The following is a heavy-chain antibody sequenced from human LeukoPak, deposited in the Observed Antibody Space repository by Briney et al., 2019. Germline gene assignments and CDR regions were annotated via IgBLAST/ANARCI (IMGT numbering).Heavy chain of an antibody. CDR1: GGSISSSSYS. V-gene: IGHV4-39*01. CDR2: IYYSGST. D-gene: IGHD1-26*01. J-gene: IGHJ4*02. CDR3: ARHGSIVSYFDY. Sequence: SSETLSLTCTVSGGSISSSSYSWGWIRQPPGKGLEWIGSIYYSGSTYYNPSLKSRVTISVDTSKNQFSLKLSSVTAADTAVYYCARHGSIVSYFDYWGQGTLVTVSS.